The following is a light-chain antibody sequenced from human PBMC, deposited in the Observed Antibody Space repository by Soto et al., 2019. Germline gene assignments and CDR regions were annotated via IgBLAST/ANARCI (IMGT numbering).Light chain of an antibody. J-gene: IGKJ4*01. Sequence: TLSPGALSQSQGERATPPCGISQSVSNNYLAWYQHKPGQTPRLLIYDTSTRATGVPARFSGSRSGPEFTLTINSLQSEDFALYYCQLDNNLPLTFGGGTKVDI. CDR3: QLDNNLPLT. V-gene: IGKV3-15*01. CDR1: QSVSNN. CDR2: DTS.